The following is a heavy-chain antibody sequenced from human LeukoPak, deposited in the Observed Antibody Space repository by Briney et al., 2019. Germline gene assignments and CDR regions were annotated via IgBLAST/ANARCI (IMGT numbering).Heavy chain of an antibody. D-gene: IGHD6-13*01. CDR3: TRDQGGHSSSWFEFDP. CDR1: GYTFTNYY. Sequence: GASVKVSCTASGYTFTNYYVHWVRQAPGQGLEWMGIINPSGGSTNYAQKFQGRVTMTRDTSTSTVYMELSSLRSEDTAVYYCTRDQGGHSSSWFEFDPWGQGTLVTVSS. V-gene: IGHV1-46*01. J-gene: IGHJ5*02. CDR2: INPSGGST.